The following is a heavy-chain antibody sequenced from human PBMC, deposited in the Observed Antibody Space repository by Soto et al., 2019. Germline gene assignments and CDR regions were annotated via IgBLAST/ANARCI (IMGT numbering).Heavy chain of an antibody. CDR2: ISGNGVST. D-gene: IGHD2-21*01. Sequence: EVLLLESGGGLVQPGGSLRLSCAASGFSFSNKAMSWVRQAPGKGLEWVSIISGNGVSTYYTDSLKGLFTISRDNSKNMVYLEMNSLRVEDTAVYYCAKENGFQFINLGASGFDYWGQGSLVSVSS. CDR3: AKENGFQFINLGASGFDY. V-gene: IGHV3-23*01. J-gene: IGHJ4*02. CDR1: GFSFSNKA.